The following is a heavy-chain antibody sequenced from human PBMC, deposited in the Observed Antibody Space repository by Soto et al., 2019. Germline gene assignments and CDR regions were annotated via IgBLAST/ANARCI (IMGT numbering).Heavy chain of an antibody. J-gene: IGHJ4*02. CDR1: GGSIYRSGNC. CDR2: SDCTGAT. Sequence: WETLSLTCTLSGGSIYRSGNCWGWIRQPPGRGLEWIGNSDCTGATYSNPSLKSRVIISRDKSKNQSLLQLTSGTAADTAVYYCGEVLVGATGHSVFDSWGPGTLVTVSS. D-gene: IGHD2-15*01. V-gene: IGHV4-39*01. CDR3: GEVLVGATGHSVFDS.